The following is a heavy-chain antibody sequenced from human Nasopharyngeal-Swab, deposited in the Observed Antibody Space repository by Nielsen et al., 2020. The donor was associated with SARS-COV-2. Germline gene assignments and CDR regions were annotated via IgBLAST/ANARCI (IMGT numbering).Heavy chain of an antibody. Sequence: WIRQPPGKGLEWVSSISSSSSYIYYADSVKGRFTISRDNAKNSLYLQMNSLRAEDTAVYYCARDLDYYGSGTNGMDAWGQGTTVTVSS. D-gene: IGHD3-10*01. CDR2: ISSSSSYI. V-gene: IGHV3-21*01. CDR3: ARDLDYYGSGTNGMDA. J-gene: IGHJ6*02.